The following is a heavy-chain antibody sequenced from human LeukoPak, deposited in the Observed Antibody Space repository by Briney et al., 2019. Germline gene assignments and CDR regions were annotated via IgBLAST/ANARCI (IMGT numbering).Heavy chain of an antibody. CDR2: ISWNSGSI. J-gene: IGHJ6*02. CDR3: ARDRAGMDV. V-gene: IGHV3-9*01. Sequence: GRSLRLSCAASGFTFDDYAMHWVRQAPGKGLEWVSGISWNSGSIGYADSVKGRFTISRDNAKNSLYLQMHSLRAEDTAVYYCARDRAGMDVWGQGTTVTVSS. CDR1: GFTFDDYA.